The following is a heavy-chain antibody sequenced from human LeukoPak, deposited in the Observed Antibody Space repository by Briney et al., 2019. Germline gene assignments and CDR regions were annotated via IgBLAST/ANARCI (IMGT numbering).Heavy chain of an antibody. CDR2: IYTSGST. CDR1: GGSICSNN. V-gene: IGHV4-4*07. D-gene: IGHD2-21*02. J-gene: IGHJ4*02. Sequence: SETLSLTCTVSGGSICSNNCSWIWQPAGKGLEWIGRIYTSGSTNYNPSLKSRVTISVDKSKNQFSLKLSSLAASDTAVYSGPASYCRGDCYSYYFDYWGQGTLVTVSS. CDR3: PASYCRGDCYSYYFDY.